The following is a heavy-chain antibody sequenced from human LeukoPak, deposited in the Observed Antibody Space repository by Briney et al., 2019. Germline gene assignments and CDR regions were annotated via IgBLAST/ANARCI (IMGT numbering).Heavy chain of an antibody. CDR3: AKDSSLSLISGYYFDY. CDR1: GFTFSSYW. J-gene: IGHJ4*02. D-gene: IGHD1-14*01. Sequence: PGGSLRLSCAASGFTFSSYWMSWVRQAPGKGLEWVANIKQHGSEKYYVDSVKGRFTISRDNSKNTLYLQMNSLRAEDTAVYYCAKDSSLSLISGYYFDYWGQGTLVTVSS. V-gene: IGHV3-7*01. CDR2: IKQHGSEK.